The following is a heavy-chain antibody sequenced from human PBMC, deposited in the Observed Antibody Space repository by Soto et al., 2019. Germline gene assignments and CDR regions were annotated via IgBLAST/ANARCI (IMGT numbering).Heavy chain of an antibody. CDR2: IHHSGST. V-gene: IGHV4-4*02. J-gene: IGHJ6*02. Sequence: QVQLQESGPGLVKPSGTLSLTCAVSGGSISGPNWWTWVRQPPGKGLEWIGEIHHSGSTNYIPSLTSRVTISVDKSNNHFSLNLTSVTAADTAVYYCARSRTMDVWGQGTTVTVSS. CDR1: GGSISGPNW. CDR3: ARSRTMDV.